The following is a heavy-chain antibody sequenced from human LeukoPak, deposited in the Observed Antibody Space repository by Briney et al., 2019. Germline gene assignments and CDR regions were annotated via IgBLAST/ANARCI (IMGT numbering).Heavy chain of an antibody. J-gene: IGHJ5*02. V-gene: IGHV4-59*01. CDR1: GGSISTYY. CDR3: ATDRWFDP. Sequence: SETLSLTCSVSGGSISTYYWSWIRQPPGKGLEWIGYIYYSGSTNYNPSLKSRVTISVDTSRNQFSLKLNSVTAADTAIYYCATDRWFDPWGQGTLVTVSP. CDR2: IYYSGST.